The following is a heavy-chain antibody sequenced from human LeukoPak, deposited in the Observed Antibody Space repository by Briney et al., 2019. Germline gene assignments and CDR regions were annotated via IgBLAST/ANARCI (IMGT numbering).Heavy chain of an antibody. CDR3: ARVRGIVVEVPTNNCFDP. D-gene: IGHD2-15*01. J-gene: IGHJ5*02. V-gene: IGHV3-7*01. Sequence: PGGSLRLSCVASGFTFSTYWMSWVRQAPGKGLEWVANIKEDGSEKYYVDSVKGRFTISRDNAKNSLYLQMTSLRAEDTAVYYCARVRGIVVEVPTNNCFDPWGQGTLVTVS. CDR1: GFTFSTYW. CDR2: IKEDGSEK.